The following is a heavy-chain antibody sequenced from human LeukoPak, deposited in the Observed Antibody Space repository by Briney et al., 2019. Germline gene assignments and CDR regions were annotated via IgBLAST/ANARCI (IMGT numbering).Heavy chain of an antibody. Sequence: ASVKVSCKASGGTFSSYAISWVRQAPGQGLEWMGGIIPIFGTANYAQKFQGRVTITTDESTSTAYMELSSLRSEDTAVYYCARGVVVVPAAFGGYCFDYWGQGTLVTVSS. D-gene: IGHD2-2*01. CDR3: ARGVVVVPAAFGGYCFDY. V-gene: IGHV1-69*05. CDR1: GGTFSSYA. J-gene: IGHJ4*02. CDR2: IIPIFGTA.